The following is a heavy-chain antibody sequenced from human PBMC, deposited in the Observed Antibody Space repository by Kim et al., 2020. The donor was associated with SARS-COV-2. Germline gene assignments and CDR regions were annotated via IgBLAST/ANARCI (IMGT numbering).Heavy chain of an antibody. J-gene: IGHJ6*02. CDR2: IYYSGRT. Sequence: SETLSLTCTVSGGSVSSVRYYWSWIRQSPGKGLEWIGNIYYSGRTDYNPSLKSRVTLSGDTSKNQLSLKLSSVTAADTAVYYCARGAYFGSGSYNGLDGWGHGTTVIVSS. V-gene: IGHV4-61*01. CDR3: ARGAYFGSGSYNGLDG. CDR1: GGSVSSVRYY. D-gene: IGHD3-10*01.